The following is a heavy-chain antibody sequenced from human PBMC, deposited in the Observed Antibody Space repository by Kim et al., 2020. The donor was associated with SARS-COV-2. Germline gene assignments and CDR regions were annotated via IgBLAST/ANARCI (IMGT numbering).Heavy chain of an antibody. Sequence: ASVKVSCKASGYTFTSYGISWVRQAPGQGLEWMGWISAYNDNTNYAQKLQGRVTMTTDTSTSTAYMELRSLRSDDTAVYYCARDPITIFGVGDDRKAWFDPWGQGTLVTVSS. D-gene: IGHD3-3*01. CDR3: ARDPITIFGVGDDRKAWFDP. CDR1: GYTFTSYG. J-gene: IGHJ5*02. CDR2: ISAYNDNT. V-gene: IGHV1-18*04.